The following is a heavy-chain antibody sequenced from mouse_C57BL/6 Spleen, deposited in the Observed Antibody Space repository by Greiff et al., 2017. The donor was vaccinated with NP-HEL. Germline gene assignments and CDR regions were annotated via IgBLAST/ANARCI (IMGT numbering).Heavy chain of an antibody. CDR2: IYPGSGST. CDR1: GYTFTSYW. Sequence: QVQLQQSGAELVKPGASVKMSCKASGYTFTSYWITWVKQRPGQGLEWIGDIYPGSGSTNYNEKFKSKATLTVDTSSSTAYMQLSSLTSEYSAVYYCARYAITTVVPSYFDYWGPGTTLTVSS. V-gene: IGHV1-55*01. CDR3: ARYAITTVVPSYFDY. D-gene: IGHD1-1*01. J-gene: IGHJ2*01.